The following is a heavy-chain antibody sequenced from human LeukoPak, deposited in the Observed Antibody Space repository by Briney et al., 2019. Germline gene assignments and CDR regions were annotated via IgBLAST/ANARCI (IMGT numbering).Heavy chain of an antibody. J-gene: IGHJ4*02. CDR1: GFTSSSYW. D-gene: IGHD2-15*01. Sequence: GGSLRLSCAASGFTSSSYWMSWVRQAPGKGLEWVANIKQDGSEEYYVDSVKGRFTISRDNAKNSLYLQMNSLRAEDTAVYYCARAPYCIGGSCRFDYWGQGTLVTVSS. V-gene: IGHV3-7*03. CDR2: IKQDGSEE. CDR3: ARAPYCIGGSCRFDY.